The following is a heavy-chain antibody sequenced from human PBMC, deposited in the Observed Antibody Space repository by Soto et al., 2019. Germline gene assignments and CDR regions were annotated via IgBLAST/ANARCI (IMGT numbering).Heavy chain of an antibody. Sequence: TGGSLRLSCASSGFTFSSYGMHLVRQAPGKGLEWVAVVSYDGSNKYYADSVKGRFTISRDNSKNTLYLQMNSLRAEDTAVYYCAKGGGIVVVVAATLGFQAFDIWGQGTMVTVSS. D-gene: IGHD2-15*01. CDR2: VSYDGSNK. V-gene: IGHV3-30*18. CDR1: GFTFSSYG. J-gene: IGHJ3*02. CDR3: AKGGGIVVVVAATLGFQAFDI.